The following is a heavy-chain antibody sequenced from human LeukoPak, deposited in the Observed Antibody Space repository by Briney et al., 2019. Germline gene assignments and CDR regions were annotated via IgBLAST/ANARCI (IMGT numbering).Heavy chain of an antibody. Sequence: GESLKISCKGSGYNFNTYWVAWVRQLPGKGLEWMGIIRPMNSDVRYSPSFQGQVAISADRPINTAYLQWSSLTASDTAMYYCARRSEPGNFDYWGQGTLVTVSS. J-gene: IGHJ4*02. V-gene: IGHV5-51*01. CDR2: IRPMNSDV. CDR3: ARRSEPGNFDY. CDR1: GYNFNTYW. D-gene: IGHD1-14*01.